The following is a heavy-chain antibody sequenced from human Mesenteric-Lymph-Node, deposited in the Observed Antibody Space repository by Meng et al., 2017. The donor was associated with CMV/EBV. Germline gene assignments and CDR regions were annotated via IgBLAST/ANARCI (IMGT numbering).Heavy chain of an antibody. D-gene: IGHD7-27*01. J-gene: IGHJ4*02. V-gene: IGHV3-7*01. CDR1: GFTFGSYW. CDR3: AAWGGGRNY. CDR2: INPAGTEG. Sequence: GESLKISCAASGFTFGSYWMAWVRQAPGKGLEWVANINPAGTEGISVDSMKGRFTISRDNAKNSLYLQMNSLRAEDTAVYYCAAWGGGRNYWGQGTLVTVSS.